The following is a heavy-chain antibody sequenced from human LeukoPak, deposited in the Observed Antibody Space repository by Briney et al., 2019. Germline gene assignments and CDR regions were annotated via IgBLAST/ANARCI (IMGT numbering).Heavy chain of an antibody. J-gene: IGHJ4*02. CDR3: GRGTDY. V-gene: IGHV4-30-4*01. Sequence: SETLSLTCSVSSGSVSSPDSYWSWIRQPPGKGLEWIGYIYYSGSTYYNPSLKSRVTISVDTSKNQFSLKLSSVTAADTAVYYCGRGTDYWGQGTLVTVSS. D-gene: IGHD3-16*01. CDR1: SGSVSSPDSY. CDR2: IYYSGST.